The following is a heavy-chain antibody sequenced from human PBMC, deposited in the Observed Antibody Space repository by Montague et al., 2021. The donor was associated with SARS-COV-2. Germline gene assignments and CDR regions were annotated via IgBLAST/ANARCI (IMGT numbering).Heavy chain of an antibody. CDR2: IYYSGST. V-gene: IGHV4-39*01. CDR1: GGSISSSYY. D-gene: IGHD3-9*01. CDR3: ARAFTDWLRYYGMDV. Sequence: SETLSLTCTVSGGSISSSYYWGWIRQPPGKGLEWIGSIYYSGSTYYNPSLKSRVTISVDTSKNQFSLKLSSVTAADTAVYYCARAFTDWLRYYGMDVWGQGTTVTVSS. J-gene: IGHJ6*02.